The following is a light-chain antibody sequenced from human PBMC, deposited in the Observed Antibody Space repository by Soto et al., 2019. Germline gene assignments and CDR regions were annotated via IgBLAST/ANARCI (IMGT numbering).Light chain of an antibody. CDR2: EVS. Sequence: QSALTQPASVSGSPGQSITISCTGTSSDVGGYDYVSWYQQHPGKAPKLIIYEVSNRPSGISNRFSGSKSGKTASLTISGLQAEDEADYYCTSYKSSSARVFGTGTKVTVL. CDR1: SSDVGGYDY. J-gene: IGLJ1*01. CDR3: TSYKSSSARV. V-gene: IGLV2-14*01.